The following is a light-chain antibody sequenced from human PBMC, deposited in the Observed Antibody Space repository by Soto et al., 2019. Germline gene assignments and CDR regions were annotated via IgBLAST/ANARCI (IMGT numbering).Light chain of an antibody. V-gene: IGLV2-8*01. CDR2: EVS. CDR3: NAQADNGKHV. CDR1: SNDVGHSSF. Sequence: QSALTQPPSASGSPGQSVPISCTGNSNDVGHSSFISWYQQHPGKGPKLIIYEVSKRPSGVPDRFSGSKSGNTASLSVSGLQDEDEADYFCNAQADNGKHVFGTGTKLTVL. J-gene: IGLJ1*01.